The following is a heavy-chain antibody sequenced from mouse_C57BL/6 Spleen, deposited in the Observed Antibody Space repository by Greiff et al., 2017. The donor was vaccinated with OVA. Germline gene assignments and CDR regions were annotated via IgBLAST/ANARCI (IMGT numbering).Heavy chain of an antibody. CDR2: IDPETGGT. D-gene: IGHD2-4*01. CDR1: GYTFTDYE. Sequence: VQLQQSGAELVRPGASVTLSCKASGYTFTDYEMHWVKQTPVHGLEWIGAIDPETGGTAYNQKFKGKAILTADKSSSTAYMELRSLTSEDSAVYYCTRKGGDYDYPSYAMDYWGQGTSVTVSS. J-gene: IGHJ4*01. CDR3: TRKGGDYDYPSYAMDY. V-gene: IGHV1-15*01.